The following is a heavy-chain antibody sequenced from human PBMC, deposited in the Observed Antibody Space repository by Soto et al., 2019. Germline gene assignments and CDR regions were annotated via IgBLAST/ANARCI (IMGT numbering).Heavy chain of an antibody. J-gene: IGHJ4*02. Sequence: QVHLMESGGGVVQPGGSLRLSYVTSGFTFMRYSMHWFRQAPGKGLEWVAVTSSDGGTKFYADSVKGRFTVSRDNSKNTLYLQMNSLRPEDTAVYYCAREVVLTEWYFDNWGQGILVTVSS. V-gene: IGHV3-30-3*01. CDR2: TSSDGGTK. D-gene: IGHD2-21*01. CDR1: GFTFMRYS. CDR3: AREVVLTEWYFDN.